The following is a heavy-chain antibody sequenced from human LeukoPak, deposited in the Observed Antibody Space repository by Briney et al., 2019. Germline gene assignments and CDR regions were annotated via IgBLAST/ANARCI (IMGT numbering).Heavy chain of an antibody. Sequence: SETLSLTCTVSGGSISRYYWSWIRQPPGKGLEWIGYIYYSGSTNYNPSLKSRVTISVDTSKNQFSLKLSSVTAADTAVYYCATSGSAVAGTPFDYWGQGTLVTVSS. CDR3: ATSGSAVAGTPFDY. J-gene: IGHJ4*02. V-gene: IGHV4-59*08. D-gene: IGHD6-19*01. CDR1: GGSISRYY. CDR2: IYYSGST.